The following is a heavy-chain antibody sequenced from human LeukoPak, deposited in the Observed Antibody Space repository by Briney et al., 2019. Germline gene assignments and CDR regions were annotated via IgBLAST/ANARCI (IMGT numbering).Heavy chain of an antibody. V-gene: IGHV3-23*01. CDR2: ISGSGGST. D-gene: IGHD2-2*01. Sequence: PGGSLGLSCAASGFTFSSYAMSWVRQAPGKELEWVSAISGSGGSTYYADSVKGRFTISRDNSKNTLYLQMDSLRAEDTAVYYCAKPPSPMGYCSSTSCYAGDYWGQGTLVTVSS. CDR3: AKPPSPMGYCSSTSCYAGDY. J-gene: IGHJ4*02. CDR1: GFTFSSYA.